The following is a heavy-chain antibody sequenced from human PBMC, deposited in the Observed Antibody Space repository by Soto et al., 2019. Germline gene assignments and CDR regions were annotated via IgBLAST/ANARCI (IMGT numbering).Heavy chain of an antibody. CDR2: ITRDGYNK. Sequence: QVQLVESGGGVVQPGRSLRLSCAVSRFIFKNYALNWVRQAPGKGLEWVASITRDGYNKYYADSVKGRFTISRDNSKNTLSLQMTALRVEDSSVYYCTKSSGGSSSVGMDYWGPGTLVTVSS. V-gene: IGHV3-30*04. J-gene: IGHJ4*02. CDR1: RFIFKNYA. D-gene: IGHD6-6*01. CDR3: TKSSGGSSSVGMDY.